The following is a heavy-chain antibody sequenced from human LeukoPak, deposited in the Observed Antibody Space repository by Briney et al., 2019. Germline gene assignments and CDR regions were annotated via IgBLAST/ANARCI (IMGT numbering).Heavy chain of an antibody. CDR2: IYYTGGT. Sequence: SETLSLTCTVSGGSFSSFYWSWIRQPPGKGLEWIGYIYYTGGTNYNPSLKSRITTSVDTSKNQFSLQLNSVTAADTAVYYCAREKFLGRLTRVLDTWGQGTLVTVSS. J-gene: IGHJ5*02. V-gene: IGHV4-59*12. CDR1: GGSFSSFY. CDR3: AREKFLGRLTRVLDT. D-gene: IGHD3-3*01.